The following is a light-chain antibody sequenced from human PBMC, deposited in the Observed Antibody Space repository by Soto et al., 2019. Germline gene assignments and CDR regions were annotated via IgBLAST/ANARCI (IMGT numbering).Light chain of an antibody. J-gene: IGLJ3*02. V-gene: IGLV6-57*01. CDR1: SGRITSKY. CDR2: EDN. Sequence: NFMLTQPHSVSESPGKTVTISCTRSSGRITSKYVHWYQPRPGSSPTTVIYEDNRRPSGVPDRFSGSVDSASNSASLTISGLQTEDEADYYCQSYDTNNWVFGGGTKLTVL. CDR3: QSYDTNNWV.